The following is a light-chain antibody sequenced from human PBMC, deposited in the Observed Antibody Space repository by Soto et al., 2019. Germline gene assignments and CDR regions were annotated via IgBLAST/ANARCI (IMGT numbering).Light chain of an antibody. J-gene: IGKJ5*01. CDR2: GAS. CDR3: QQYNNWPPIT. CDR1: QSVSSY. Sequence: EIVLTQSPATLSFSPGERATLSCRASQSVSSYLAWYQQKPGQAPRLLIYGASTRATGIPARFSGSGSGTEFTLTISSLQSEDFAVYYCQQYNNWPPITFGQGTRLEIK. V-gene: IGKV3-15*01.